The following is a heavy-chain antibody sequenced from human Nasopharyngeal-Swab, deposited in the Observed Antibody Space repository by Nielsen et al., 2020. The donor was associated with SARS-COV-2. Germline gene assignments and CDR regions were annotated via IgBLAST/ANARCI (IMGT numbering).Heavy chain of an antibody. CDR1: GFTFRHYA. D-gene: IGHD3-16*01. V-gene: IGHV3-23*01. CDR2: IRSGGESA. Sequence: GSLKISCAASGFTFRHYAMNWVRQAPGKGLEWVASIRSGGESAYYADSVKGRLTISRDNSKDTLFLQFDIVRPEDTAVYYCARDPEGVNYFDYWGQGTLVTVSS. J-gene: IGHJ4*02. CDR3: ARDPEGVNYFDY.